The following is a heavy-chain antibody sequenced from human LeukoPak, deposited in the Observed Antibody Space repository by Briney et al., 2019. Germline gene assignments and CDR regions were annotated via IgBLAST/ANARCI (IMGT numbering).Heavy chain of an antibody. D-gene: IGHD3-10*01. V-gene: IGHV7-4-1*02. Sequence: GASVKVSCKASGYTFTGYYIHWVRQAPGQGLEWMGWINTNTGNPTYAQGFTGRFVFSLDTSVSTAYLQISSLKAEDTAVYYCARDYRLMVRGVSRNFVYWGQGTLVTVSS. CDR3: ARDYRLMVRGVSRNFVY. CDR1: GYTFTGYY. CDR2: INTNTGNP. J-gene: IGHJ4*02.